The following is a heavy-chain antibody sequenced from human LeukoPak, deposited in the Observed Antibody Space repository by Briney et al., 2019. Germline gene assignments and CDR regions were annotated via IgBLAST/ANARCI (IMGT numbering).Heavy chain of an antibody. CDR1: GFTFSDYS. D-gene: IGHD5-12*01. CDR3: ARGGYSAYLFDY. CDR2: ISSGGSKV. V-gene: IGHV3-48*02. J-gene: IGHJ4*02. Sequence: GGSLRLSCAASGFTFSDYSMDWVRQSPGKGLEWVSYISSGGSKVYYSDSVKGRFTISRDNAKNSLSLRMNSLRDEDTAVYYCARGGYSAYLFDYWGQGTLVTVSS.